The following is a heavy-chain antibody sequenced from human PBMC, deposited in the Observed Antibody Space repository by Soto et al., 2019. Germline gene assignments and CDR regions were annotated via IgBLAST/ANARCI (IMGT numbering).Heavy chain of an antibody. V-gene: IGHV4-38-2*02. CDR1: GYSINSDDY. CDR2: IYHSGNA. J-gene: IGHJ4*02. Sequence: SETLSLTCTVSGYSINSDDYWGWIRQPPGKGLEWIASIYHSGNAYYNPSLKSRVAVSVDTSKNQFSLKVTSVTATDTAVYYCARHKDTSSRYLLPDFWGQGTLVTVSS. CDR3: ARHKDTSSRYLLPDF. D-gene: IGHD6-13*01.